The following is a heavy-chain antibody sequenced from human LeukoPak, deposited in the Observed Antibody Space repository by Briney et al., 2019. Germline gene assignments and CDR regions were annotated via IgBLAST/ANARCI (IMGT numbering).Heavy chain of an antibody. Sequence: PGGSLRLSCAASGFTFSNAWMSWVRQAPGKGLEWVGRIKSKTDGGTTDYAAPVKGRFTISRDDSKNTLYLQMNSLKTEDTAVYYCTTDSVVVVAATLELDVWGKGTTVTVSS. CDR3: TTDSVVVVAATLELDV. CDR1: GFTFSNAW. D-gene: IGHD2-15*01. V-gene: IGHV3-15*01. J-gene: IGHJ6*04. CDR2: IKSKTDGGTT.